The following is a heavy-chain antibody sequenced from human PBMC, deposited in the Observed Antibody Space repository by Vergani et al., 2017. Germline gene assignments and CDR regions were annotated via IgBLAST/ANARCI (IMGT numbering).Heavy chain of an antibody. CDR3: AKEAGSSSWQRVGYYFDY. CDR2: ISGSGGST. J-gene: IGHJ4*02. D-gene: IGHD6-13*01. CDR1: GFTFSSYA. V-gene: IGHV3-23*01. Sequence: EVHLLESGGGQVEAGGSLRLSCAASGFTFSSYAMSWVRQAPGKGLEWVSAISGSGGSTYYADSVKGRFTISRDNSKNTLYLQMNSLRAEDTAVYYCAKEAGSSSWQRVGYYFDYWGQGTLVTVSS.